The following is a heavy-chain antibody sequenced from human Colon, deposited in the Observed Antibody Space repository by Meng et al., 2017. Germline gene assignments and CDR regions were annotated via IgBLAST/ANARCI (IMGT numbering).Heavy chain of an antibody. J-gene: IGHJ5*02. CDR1: GGSFSAYY. Sequence: QVEVRRRGAGLLTPWETLSLTCGVYGGSFSAYYWSWIRRSPGKELEWIGEINHSGSTNYNPSLKSRVTISVDTSKNQFSLKLSPVTAADTAVYYCARRVRGVISWFDPWGQGTLVTVSS. D-gene: IGHD3-10*01. V-gene: IGHV4-34*01. CDR3: ARRVRGVISWFDP. CDR2: INHSGST.